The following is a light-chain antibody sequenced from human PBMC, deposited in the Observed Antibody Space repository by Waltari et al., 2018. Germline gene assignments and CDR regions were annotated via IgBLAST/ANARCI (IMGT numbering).Light chain of an antibody. V-gene: IGKV3-11*01. Sequence: EVVLTQSPATLSLSPGERATLSCRASQSVYNFLAWYQQKPGQAPRLLIYGASQRATGIPARFSRSGSGTDFTLTISSLEPEDVAVYYCQQRANWPPLTFGGGTKVEIK. J-gene: IGKJ4*01. CDR1: QSVYNF. CDR2: GAS. CDR3: QQRANWPPLT.